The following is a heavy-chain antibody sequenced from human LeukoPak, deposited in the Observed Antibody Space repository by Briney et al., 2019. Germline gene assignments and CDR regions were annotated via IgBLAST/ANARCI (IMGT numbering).Heavy chain of an antibody. J-gene: IGHJ4*02. D-gene: IGHD2-2*01. CDR2: ISASGDNT. CDR1: GLTFAGYD. CDR3: AKRFCSATRCFHFDY. V-gene: IGHV3-23*01. Sequence: GGSLRLSCAASGLTFAGYDMSWVRQAPGKGLEWVSTISASGDNTYYAGSVKGRFSISRDNSKNTLYLQMDSLRAEDTAVYYCAKRFCSATRCFHFDYWGQGTLVTVSS.